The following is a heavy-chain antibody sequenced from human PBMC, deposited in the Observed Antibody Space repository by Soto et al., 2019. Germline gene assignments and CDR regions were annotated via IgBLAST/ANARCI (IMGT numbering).Heavy chain of an antibody. V-gene: IGHV3-11*01. D-gene: IGHD1-20*01. CDR1: GFTFSNYY. CDR3: VRASITATPYYFDY. J-gene: IGHJ4*02. Sequence: GGSLRLSCGASGFTFSNYYMSWIRQAPGKGLEWVSYISSTGRTIYYADSVKGRFTVSRDNAQNSLSLKLNSLRVEDTAMYYCVRASITATPYYFDYWGQGTLVTVSS. CDR2: ISSTGRTI.